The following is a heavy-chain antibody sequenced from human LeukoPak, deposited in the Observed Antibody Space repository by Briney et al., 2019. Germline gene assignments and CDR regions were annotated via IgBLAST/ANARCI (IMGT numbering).Heavy chain of an antibody. D-gene: IGHD6-19*01. CDR2: IYYNGAT. J-gene: IGHJ4*02. CDR3: ASNPGSGWIDY. V-gene: IGHV4-59*08. Sequence: SETLSLTCTVSGGSISKYYWSWIRQPPGKGLEWIGYIYYNGATNYNPSLKSRVTMSIDTSRNQFSLKLSSATAADTAVYYCASNPGSGWIDYWGQGTLVTVSS. CDR1: GGSISKYY.